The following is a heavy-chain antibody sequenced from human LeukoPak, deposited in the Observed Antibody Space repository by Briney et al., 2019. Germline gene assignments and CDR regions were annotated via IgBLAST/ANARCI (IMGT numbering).Heavy chain of an antibody. CDR2: ISAYNGNT. D-gene: IGHD3-10*01. V-gene: IGHV1-18*04. J-gene: IGHJ4*02. CDR3: AKGEVRGVLSI. Sequence: ASVKVSCKASGYTFTSYYMHWVRQAPGQGLEWMGWISAYNGNTNYAQKLQGRVTMTTDTSTSTAYMELRSLRSDDTAVYYCAKGEVRGVLSIWGQGTLVTVSS. CDR1: GYTFTSYY.